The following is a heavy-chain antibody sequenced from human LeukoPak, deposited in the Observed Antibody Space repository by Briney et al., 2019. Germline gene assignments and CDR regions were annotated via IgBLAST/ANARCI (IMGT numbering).Heavy chain of an antibody. J-gene: IGHJ4*02. CDR1: GITLSNYG. D-gene: IGHD3-22*01. Sequence: GGTLTLSCAVSGITLSNYGMSWVRQAPGKGPEWVAGISDSGGTTNYADSVKGRFTISRDNPKNTLYLQMNSLTVEDTAVYCCANRGVVIRVILVGFHKEAYYFDSWGQGALVTVSS. V-gene: IGHV3-23*01. CDR3: ANRGVVIRVILVGFHKEAYYFDS. CDR2: ISDSGGTT.